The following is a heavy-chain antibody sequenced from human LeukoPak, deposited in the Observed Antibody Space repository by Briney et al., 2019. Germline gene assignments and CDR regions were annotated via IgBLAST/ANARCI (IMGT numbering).Heavy chain of an antibody. D-gene: IGHD5-12*01. CDR1: GFTFSSYG. J-gene: IGHJ5*02. CDR3: AKDLVATFPNWFDP. Sequence: GGSLRLFCAASGFTFSSYGMHWVRQAPGKGLEWVAFIRYDGSNKYYADSVKGRFTISRDNSKNTLYLQMNSLRAEDTAVYYCAKDLVATFPNWFDPWGQGTLVTVSS. V-gene: IGHV3-30*02. CDR2: IRYDGSNK.